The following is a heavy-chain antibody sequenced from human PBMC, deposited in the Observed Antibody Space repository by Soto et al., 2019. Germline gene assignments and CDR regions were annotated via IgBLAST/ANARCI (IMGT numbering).Heavy chain of an antibody. V-gene: IGHV3-72*01. Sequence: PGGSLRLSCAASGFTFSDHHMDWVRQAPGKGLEWVGRTRNKANSYTTEYAASVTGRFTVSRDDSGNPLYLQMNSLKTEDTAVYYCARDRPDDYGVMLWYFDLWGRGTLVTVSS. J-gene: IGHJ2*01. CDR3: ARDRPDDYGVMLWYFDL. D-gene: IGHD4-17*01. CDR1: GFTFSDHH. CDR2: TRNKANSYTT.